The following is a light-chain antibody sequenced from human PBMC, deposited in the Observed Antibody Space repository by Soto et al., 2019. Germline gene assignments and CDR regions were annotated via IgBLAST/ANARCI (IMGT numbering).Light chain of an antibody. CDR3: QQRSNWLGT. V-gene: IGKV3D-11*01. CDR1: QGVSSY. Sequence: EIVLTQSPATLSLSPGERATLSCRASQGVSSYLAWYQQKPGQAPRLLIYDASNRATGIPARFSGSGPGTDFTLTISSLEPEDFAVYYCQQRSNWLGTFGQGTRLEIK. J-gene: IGKJ5*01. CDR2: DAS.